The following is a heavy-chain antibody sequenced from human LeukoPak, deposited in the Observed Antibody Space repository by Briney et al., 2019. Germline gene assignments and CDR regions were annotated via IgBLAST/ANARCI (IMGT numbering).Heavy chain of an antibody. CDR3: ARDWRGVAKYFDY. V-gene: IGHV3-7*01. Sequence: GSLRLSCAASGFTFSSYWMSWVRQAPGKGLEWVANIKQDGSEKYYVDSVKGRFTISRDNAKNSLYLQMNSLRAEDTAVYYCARDWRGVAKYFDYWGQGTLVTVSS. D-gene: IGHD3-3*01. CDR2: IKQDGSEK. J-gene: IGHJ4*02. CDR1: GFTFSSYW.